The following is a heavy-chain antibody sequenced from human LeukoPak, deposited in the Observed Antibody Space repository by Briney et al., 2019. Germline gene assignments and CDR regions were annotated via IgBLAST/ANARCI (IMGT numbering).Heavy chain of an antibody. J-gene: IGHJ4*02. CDR1: GYTFTSYD. V-gene: IGHV1-8*02. Sequence: GASVKVSCKASGYTFTSYDINWVRQATGQGLEWMGWMNPNSGNTGYAQKFQGRVTMTRNTSISTAYMELSSLRSEDTAVYYCARGSSLAYRFLVLQFGGVIALDYWGQGTLVTVSS. D-gene: IGHD3-16*02. CDR2: MNPNSGNT. CDR3: ARGSSLAYRFLVLQFGGVIALDY.